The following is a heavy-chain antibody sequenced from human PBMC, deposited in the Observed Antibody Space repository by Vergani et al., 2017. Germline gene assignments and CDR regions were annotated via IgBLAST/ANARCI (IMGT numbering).Heavy chain of an antibody. CDR2: IDHTGRP. CDR1: GGSFTSYH. J-gene: IGHJ6*03. Sequence: QVQLQQWGGGLLKPSETLSLTCVVNGGSFTSYHWTWIRQSPGAGLEWVSDIDHTGRPDYNPSLKSRLTMSVDKSRNRFSLTLNSGTATDTAIYFCARVNTETNGHLYYYYYMDVWGQGTAVTVS. V-gene: IGHV4-34*01. CDR3: ARVNTETNGHLYYYYYMDV. D-gene: IGHD4-11*01.